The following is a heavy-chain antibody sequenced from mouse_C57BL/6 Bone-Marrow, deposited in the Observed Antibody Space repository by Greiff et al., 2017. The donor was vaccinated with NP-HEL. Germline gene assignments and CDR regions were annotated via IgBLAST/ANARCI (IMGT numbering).Heavy chain of an antibody. D-gene: IGHD4-1*01. CDR2: IRSGGST. J-gene: IGHJ2*01. CDR3: ARKGWDGGYYFDY. CDR1: GFSLTSYG. Sequence: QVHVKQSGPGLVQPSQSLSITCTVSGFSLTSYGVHWVRQSPGKGLEWLGVIRSGGSTDYNAAFISRLSISKDNSKSQVFFKMNSLQADDTAIYYCARKGWDGGYYFDYWGQGTTLTVSS. V-gene: IGHV2-2*01.